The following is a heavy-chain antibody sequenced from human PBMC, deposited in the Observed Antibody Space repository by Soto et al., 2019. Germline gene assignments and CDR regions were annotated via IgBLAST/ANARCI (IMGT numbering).Heavy chain of an antibody. CDR1: GYTFTSYG. D-gene: IGHD2-21*02. Sequence: ASVKVSCKASGYTFTSYGISWVRQAPGQGLEWMGWISAYNGNTNYAQKLQGRVTMTTDTSTSIAYMELRSLRSDDTAVYYCARAIVVVTAIPLLDYWGQGTLVTVSS. J-gene: IGHJ4*02. V-gene: IGHV1-18*01. CDR2: ISAYNGNT. CDR3: ARAIVVVTAIPLLDY.